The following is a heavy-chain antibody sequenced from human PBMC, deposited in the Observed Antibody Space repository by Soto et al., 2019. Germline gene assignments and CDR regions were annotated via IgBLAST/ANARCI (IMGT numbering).Heavy chain of an antibody. J-gene: IGHJ5*02. CDR1: GGSFSGYY. CDR2: INHSGST. V-gene: IGHV4-34*01. D-gene: IGHD6-6*01. Sequence: SETLSLTCAVYGGSFSGYYWSWIRQPPGKGLEWIGEINHSGSTNYNPSLKSRVTISVDTSKNQFSLKLSSVTAADTAVYYCASFRYSSSSWGQGTLVTVSS. CDR3: ASFRYSSSS.